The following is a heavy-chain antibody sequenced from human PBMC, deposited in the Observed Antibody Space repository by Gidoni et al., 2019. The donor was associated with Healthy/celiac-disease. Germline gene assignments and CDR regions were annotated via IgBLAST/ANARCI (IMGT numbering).Heavy chain of an antibody. V-gene: IGHV3-7*01. J-gene: IGHJ4*02. Sequence: EVQLVESGGGLVQPGGSLRLSCAASGFTFSGYCMSWVRQAPGKGLEWVANIKQDGSEKYYVDSVKGRFTISRDNAKNSLYLQMNSLRAEDTAVYYCARVPDFAKYQLLLIHFDYWGQGTLVTVSS. CDR1: GFTFSGYC. CDR3: ARVPDFAKYQLLLIHFDY. CDR2: IKQDGSEK. D-gene: IGHD2-2*01.